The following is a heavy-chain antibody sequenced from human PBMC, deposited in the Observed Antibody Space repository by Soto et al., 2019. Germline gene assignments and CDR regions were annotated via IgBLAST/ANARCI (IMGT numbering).Heavy chain of an antibody. D-gene: IGHD3-16*01. V-gene: IGHV3-30-3*01. J-gene: IGHJ6*02. Sequence: QVQLVESGGGVVQPGRSLRLSCAASGFTFSSYAMHWVRQAPGKGLEWVAVISYDGSNKYYADSVKGRFTISRDNSKNTLYLQMNSLRAEDTAVYYCARGLRGSNYYYYGMDVWGQGTTVTVSS. CDR2: ISYDGSNK. CDR3: ARGLRGSNYYYYGMDV. CDR1: GFTFSSYA.